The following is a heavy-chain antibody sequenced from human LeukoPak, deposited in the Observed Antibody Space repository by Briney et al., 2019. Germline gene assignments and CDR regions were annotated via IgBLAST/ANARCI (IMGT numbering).Heavy chain of an antibody. J-gene: IGHJ6*03. V-gene: IGHV4-34*01. CDR1: GGSFSGYY. CDR3: ARGYYGSGSRCHMDV. Sequence: PSETLSLTCAVYGGSFSGYYWSWIRQPPGKGLEWIGGINHSGSTNYNPSLKSRVTISVDTSKNQFSLKLSSVTAAGTAVYYCARGYYGSGSRCHMDVWGKGTTITVS. D-gene: IGHD3-10*01. CDR2: INHSGST.